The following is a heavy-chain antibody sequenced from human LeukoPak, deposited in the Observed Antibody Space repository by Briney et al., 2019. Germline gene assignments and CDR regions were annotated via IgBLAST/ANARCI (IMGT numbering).Heavy chain of an antibody. D-gene: IGHD3-16*01. J-gene: IGHJ4*02. CDR1: GFTFSSYW. Sequence: GGSLRLSCAASGFTFSSYWMSWVRQAPGKGLEWVANIKQDGSEKYYVDSVKGRFTISRDNAKNSLYLQMNSLRAEDTAVYYCARVRLGGVSSPAPSFDYWGQGTLVTVSS. V-gene: IGHV3-7*01. CDR3: ARVRLGGVSSPAPSFDY. CDR2: IKQDGSEK.